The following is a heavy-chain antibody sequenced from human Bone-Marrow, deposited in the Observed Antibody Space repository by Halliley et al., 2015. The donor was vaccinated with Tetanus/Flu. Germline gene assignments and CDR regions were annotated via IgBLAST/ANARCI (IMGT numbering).Heavy chain of an antibody. Sequence: GLDWVANINFDGSETNYVDSVRGRFTISRDNTQNSLYLQMNSRRGEDTAVYYCAREGAGLDSWGQGTLVTVSS. CDR2: INFDGSET. CDR3: AREGAGLDS. J-gene: IGHJ4*02. V-gene: IGHV3-7*04.